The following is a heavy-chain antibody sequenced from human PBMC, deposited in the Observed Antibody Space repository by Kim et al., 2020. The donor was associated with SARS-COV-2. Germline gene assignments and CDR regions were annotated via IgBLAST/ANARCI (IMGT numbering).Heavy chain of an antibody. V-gene: IGHV3-23*01. CDR2: IDGSDGTT. CDR1: GFTFTGYA. CDR3: TKGGWGLIWDH. Sequence: GGSLRLSCTTSGFTFTGYAMSWVRQAPGKGLEWVSSIDGSDGTTYYVDSVKGRFTISRDNSKNTLYLQMNSLRADDTAVYYCTKGGWGLIWDHWGQGT. D-gene: IGHD2-21*01. J-gene: IGHJ4*02.